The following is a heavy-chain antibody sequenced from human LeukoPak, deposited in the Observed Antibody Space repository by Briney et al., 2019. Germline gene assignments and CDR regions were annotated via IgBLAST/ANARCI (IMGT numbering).Heavy chain of an antibody. Sequence: QAGGSLRLSCAASGFTFSSYAMHWVRQAPGKGLEWVAVISYDGSNKYYADSVKGRFTISRDNSKNTLYLQMNSLRAEDTAVYYCARAPSDSYYMDVWGKGTTVTVSS. V-gene: IGHV3-30*04. D-gene: IGHD2-21*01. CDR3: ARAPSDSYYMDV. CDR2: ISYDGSNK. J-gene: IGHJ6*03. CDR1: GFTFSSYA.